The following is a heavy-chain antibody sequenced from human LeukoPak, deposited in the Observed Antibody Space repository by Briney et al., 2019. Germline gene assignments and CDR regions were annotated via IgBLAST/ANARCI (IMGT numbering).Heavy chain of an antibody. CDR3: ARCNDYGDYENWFDP. D-gene: IGHD4-17*01. Sequence: PGGSLRLSCAASGFTFSSYSMNWVRQAPGKALEWVSYISSSSTIYYADSVKGRFTISRDNAKNSLYLQMNSLRAEDTAVYYCARCNDYGDYENWFDPWGQGTLVTVSS. CDR2: ISSSSTI. J-gene: IGHJ5*02. V-gene: IGHV3-48*01. CDR1: GFTFSSYS.